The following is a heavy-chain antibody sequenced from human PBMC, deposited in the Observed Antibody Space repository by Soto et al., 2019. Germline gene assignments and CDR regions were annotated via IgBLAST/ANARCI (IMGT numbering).Heavy chain of an antibody. CDR2: IYYSGST. CDR3: ARHSGIAAAGTSSDY. CDR1: GGSISSSSYY. D-gene: IGHD6-13*01. Sequence: SETLSLTCTVSGGSISSSSYYWGWIRQPPGKGLEWIGSIYYSGSTYYNPSLKSRVTISVDTSKNQFSLKLSSVTAADTAVYYCARHSGIAAAGTSSDYWGQGTLVTVSS. V-gene: IGHV4-39*01. J-gene: IGHJ4*02.